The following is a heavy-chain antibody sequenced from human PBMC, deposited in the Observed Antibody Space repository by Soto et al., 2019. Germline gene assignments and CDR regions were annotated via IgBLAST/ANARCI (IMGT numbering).Heavy chain of an antibody. Sequence: PGGSLRLSCAASGFTFSDYYMSWIRQAPGKGLEWVSYISSSSSYTNYADSVKGRFTISRDNAKNSLYLQMNSLRAEDTAVYYCARVAIAVAVYNWFDPWGQGTLVTVSS. D-gene: IGHD6-19*01. CDR2: ISSSSSYT. J-gene: IGHJ5*02. CDR1: GFTFSDYY. CDR3: ARVAIAVAVYNWFDP. V-gene: IGHV3-11*05.